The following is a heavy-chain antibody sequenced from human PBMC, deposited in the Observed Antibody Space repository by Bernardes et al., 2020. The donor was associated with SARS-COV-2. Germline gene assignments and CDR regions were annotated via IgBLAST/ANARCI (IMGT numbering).Heavy chain of an antibody. Sequence: SETLSLTCSVSGGSVLSVSTFWTWIRQSPGMGLEWIAYMSHSGTTNYNPSLESRVTISMDTYKNQISLRLTSVTAADTAVYYCASDRRATYLDYWGQGTRVTGSS. V-gene: IGHV4-61*01. CDR2: MSHSGTT. CDR1: GGSVLSVSTF. J-gene: IGHJ4*02. CDR3: ASDRRATYLDY.